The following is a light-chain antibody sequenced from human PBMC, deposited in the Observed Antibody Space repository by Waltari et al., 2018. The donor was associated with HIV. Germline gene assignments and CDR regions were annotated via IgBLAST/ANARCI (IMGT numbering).Light chain of an antibody. Sequence: QSALPHPPSASGSPGHSVTISCPGTNSAIGNSDYVAGYQQHPGKPPKLIISAVNKRPSGVPNRFSGYKSGNTASLTVSGLQAEDEAAYYCSSYAGTNDFYVIFGGGTKLTVL. CDR3: SSYAGTNDFYVI. CDR2: AVN. CDR1: NSAIGNSDY. J-gene: IGLJ2*01. V-gene: IGLV2-8*01.